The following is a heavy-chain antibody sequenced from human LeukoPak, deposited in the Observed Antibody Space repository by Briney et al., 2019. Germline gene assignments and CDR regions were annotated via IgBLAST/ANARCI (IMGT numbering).Heavy chain of an antibody. CDR1: GFSFNSYW. D-gene: IGHD6-19*01. J-gene: IGHJ4*02. V-gene: IGHV3-7*03. CDR3: ASQGGSGWY. Sequence: PGGSLRLSCAASGFSFNSYWMSWVRQAPGKGLEWVANIKQDGSEKYYVDSVKGRFTISRDNAKNSLYLQINSLRAEDTAVYYCASQGGSGWYRGQGTLVTVSS. CDR2: IKQDGSEK.